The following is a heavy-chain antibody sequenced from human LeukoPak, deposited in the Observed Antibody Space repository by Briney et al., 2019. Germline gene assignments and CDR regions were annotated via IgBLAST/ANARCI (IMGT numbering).Heavy chain of an antibody. CDR1: GFTFSSYA. CDR3: ARNSGYHDAFDI. J-gene: IGHJ3*02. Sequence: PGGSLRLSCAASGFTFSSYAMSWGRQAPGKGLEWVSYISSGSSSIHYADSLRGRFTISRDNAKNSLYLQMHSLRDEDTAVYYCARNSGYHDAFDIWGQGTMVTVSS. V-gene: IGHV3-48*02. D-gene: IGHD3-22*01. CDR2: ISSGSSSI.